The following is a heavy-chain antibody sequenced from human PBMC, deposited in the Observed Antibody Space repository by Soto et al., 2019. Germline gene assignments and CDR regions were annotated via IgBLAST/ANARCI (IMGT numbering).Heavy chain of an antibody. V-gene: IGHV4-34*01. CDR2: INHRGST. D-gene: IGHD1-7*01. CDR1: GGSFSGYY. CDR3: ASRDPGTSVDY. J-gene: IGHJ4*02. Sequence: SETLSLTCAVFGGSFSGYYWSWIRQPPGKGLEWIGEINHRGSTNYNPSLKSRVTISLDKSENQFSLKVTSLTAADTAVYYCASRDPGTSVDYWGQGTLVTVSS.